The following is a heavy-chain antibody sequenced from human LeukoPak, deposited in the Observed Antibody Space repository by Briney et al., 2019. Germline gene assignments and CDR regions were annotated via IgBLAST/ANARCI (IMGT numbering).Heavy chain of an antibody. CDR2: IYYSGST. CDR3: ARHRARSGMDV. Sequence: SETLSLTCTVSGGSISSYYWSWIRHPPGKGLEWIGYIYYSGSTNYNPSLKSRVTISVDTSKNQFSLKLSSVTAADTAVYYCARHRARSGMDVWGQGTTVTVSS. J-gene: IGHJ6*02. V-gene: IGHV4-59*08. CDR1: GGSISSYY.